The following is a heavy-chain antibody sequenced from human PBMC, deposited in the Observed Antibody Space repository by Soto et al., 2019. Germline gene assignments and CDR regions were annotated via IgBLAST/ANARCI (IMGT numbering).Heavy chain of an antibody. V-gene: IGHV3-66*01. CDR1: GITVSSNY. D-gene: IGHD3-9*01. CDR3: ARDKDWAFDY. CDR2: IYRNGKT. Sequence: GGSLRLSCAASGITVSSNYMSWVRQAPGKGLDWVSVIYRNGKTYYADSVKGRFIISRDNSKNTLYLQMNSLRAEDTAVYYCARDKDWAFDYWGQGTLVTVSS. J-gene: IGHJ4*02.